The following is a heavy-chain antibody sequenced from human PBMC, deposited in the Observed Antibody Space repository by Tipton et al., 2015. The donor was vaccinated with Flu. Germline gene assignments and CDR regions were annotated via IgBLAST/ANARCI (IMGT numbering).Heavy chain of an antibody. J-gene: IGHJ5*02. D-gene: IGHD4-11*01. CDR2: ICHSGST. Sequence: TLSLTCSVSGDSIGRGYCWGWIRQPPGKGLEWIGNICHSGSTYDNPSLKSRVTISVDRSKNQFSLKMSSVTAADTAVYYRARRDYSNYVSEPKNWFDPWGQGILVTVSS. CDR3: ARRDYSNYVSEPKNWFDP. CDR1: GDSIGRGYC. V-gene: IGHV4-38-2*01.